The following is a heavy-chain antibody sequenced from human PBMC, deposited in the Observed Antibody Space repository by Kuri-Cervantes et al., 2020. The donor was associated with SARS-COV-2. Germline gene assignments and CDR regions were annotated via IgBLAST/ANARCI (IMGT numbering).Heavy chain of an antibody. J-gene: IGHJ6*02. D-gene: IGHD6-6*01. V-gene: IGHV3-23*01. CDR3: AKSGYSSSSYYYYYGMDV. Sequence: GGSLRLSCAASGFPFSSYAMSWVRQAPGKGLEWVSVISGSGGSTYYADSVKGRFTIPRDNSKNTLYLQMNSLRAEDTAVYYCAKSGYSSSSYYYYYGMDVWGQGTTVTVSS. CDR1: GFPFSSYA. CDR2: ISGSGGST.